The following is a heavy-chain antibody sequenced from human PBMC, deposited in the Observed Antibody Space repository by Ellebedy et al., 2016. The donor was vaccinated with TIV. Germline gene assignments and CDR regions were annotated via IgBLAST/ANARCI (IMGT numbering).Heavy chain of an antibody. CDR3: ARVYSGSLDYYMDV. D-gene: IGHD1-26*01. CDR2: ISHTGNT. CDR1: GGSISSGGYS. Sequence: SETLSLXXTVSGGSISSGGYSWSWIRQQPGKGLEWIGCISHTGNTYDNPSLRSRVTISVDTSTNQFSLRLSSVTAADTAVYYCARVYSGSLDYYMDVWGKGTTVTVSS. V-gene: IGHV4-31*03. J-gene: IGHJ6*03.